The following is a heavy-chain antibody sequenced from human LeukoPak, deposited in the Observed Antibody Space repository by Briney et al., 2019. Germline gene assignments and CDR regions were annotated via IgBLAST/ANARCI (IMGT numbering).Heavy chain of an antibody. CDR1: GYTFTSYG. Sequence: GASVKVSCKASGYTFTSYGISWVRQAPGQGLEWMGGIIPIFGTANYAQKFQGRVTITADESTSTAYMELSSLRSEDTAVYYCARDLPRITIFGVVTPRGFRDWGQGTLVTVSS. V-gene: IGHV1-69*13. D-gene: IGHD3-3*01. J-gene: IGHJ4*02. CDR3: ARDLPRITIFGVVTPRGFRD. CDR2: IIPIFGTA.